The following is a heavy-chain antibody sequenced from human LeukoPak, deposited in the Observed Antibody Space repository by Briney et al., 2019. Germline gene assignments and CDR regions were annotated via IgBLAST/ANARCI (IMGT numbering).Heavy chain of an antibody. CDR3: ARGGGYYYYMDV. J-gene: IGHJ6*03. CDR2: IYTSGST. CDR1: GGSISDYF. V-gene: IGHV4-4*07. D-gene: IGHD3-16*01. Sequence: SETLSLTCTVSGGSISDYFWSWIRQPSGKGLEWIGRIYTSGSTNYNPSLKSRVTISVDTSKNQFSLKLGSVTAADTAVYYCARGGGYYYYMDVWGKGTTVTVSS.